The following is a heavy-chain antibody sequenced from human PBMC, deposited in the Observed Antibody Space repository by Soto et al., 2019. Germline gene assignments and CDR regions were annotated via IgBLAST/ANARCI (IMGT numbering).Heavy chain of an antibody. CDR3: ARIASTGRAWDV. CDR2: IKQDGSEQ. V-gene: IGHV3-7*01. Sequence: EVQLVESGGGLVQPGGSLRLSCAASGFTFSSYWMSWVRQAPVKGLEWVGNIKQDGSEQNYVDFVKGRFTISRDNANISLYLQMNSLRAEDTAVYYCARIASTGRAWDVWGQGTTVVVSS. D-gene: IGHD6-13*01. CDR1: GFTFSSYW. J-gene: IGHJ6*02.